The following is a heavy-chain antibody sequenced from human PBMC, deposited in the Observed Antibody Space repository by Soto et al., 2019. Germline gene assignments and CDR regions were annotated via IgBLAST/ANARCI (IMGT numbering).Heavy chain of an antibody. J-gene: IGHJ4*02. CDR3: ARGISSGYSGYANFDY. V-gene: IGHV1-69*13. D-gene: IGHD5-12*01. Sequence: SVKVSCKASGGTFSSYAISWVRQAPGQGLEWMGGIIPIFGTANYAQKFQGRVTITADESTSTAYMELSSLRSEDTAVYYCARGISSGYSGYANFDYWGQGTLVTVSS. CDR1: GGTFSSYA. CDR2: IIPIFGTA.